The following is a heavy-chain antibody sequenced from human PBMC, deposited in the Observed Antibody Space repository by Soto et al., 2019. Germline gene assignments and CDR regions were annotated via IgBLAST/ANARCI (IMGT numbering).Heavy chain of an antibody. CDR2: ISYDGGNK. D-gene: IGHD2-15*01. V-gene: IGHV3-30*18. CDR3: AKERCRYCSGGSCYLFDY. J-gene: IGHJ4*02. CDR1: GFTYSSYG. Sequence: QVQLVESGGGVVQPGRSLRLSCAASGFTYSSYGMHWVRQAPGKGLEWVAVISYDGGNKYYADSVKGRFTISRDNSKNTLYLQMNSLRAEDTAVYYCAKERCRYCSGGSCYLFDYRGQGTLVTVSS.